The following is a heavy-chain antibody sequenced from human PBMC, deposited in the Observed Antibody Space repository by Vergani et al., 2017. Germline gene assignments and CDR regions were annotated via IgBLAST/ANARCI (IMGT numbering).Heavy chain of an antibody. CDR1: GFTFSSYS. J-gene: IGHJ4*02. CDR2: ISSSSSYI. V-gene: IGHV3-21*04. CDR3: AKDNVPGYYDSSGYCDY. Sequence: VHLVESGGGVVQPGGSLRLSCAASGFTFSSYSMNWVRQAPGKGLEWVSSISSSSSYIYYADSVKGRFTISRDNSKNTMFLQMNNLRAEDTAVYYCAKDNVPGYYDSSGYCDYWGQGTLVTVSS. D-gene: IGHD3-22*01.